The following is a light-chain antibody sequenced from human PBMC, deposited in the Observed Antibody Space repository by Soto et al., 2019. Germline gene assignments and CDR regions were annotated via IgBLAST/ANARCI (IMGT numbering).Light chain of an antibody. CDR1: SSDVGGYNY. Sequence: QSALTQPPSASGSPGQSVTISCTGTSSDVGGYNYVSWYQQHPGKAPKLMIYEVSKRPSGVPDRFSGSKSGNTASLTVSGLQAEDEADYYCSSAAGNDFGVFGVGTKLTVL. V-gene: IGLV2-8*01. J-gene: IGLJ2*01. CDR2: EVS. CDR3: SSAAGNDFGV.